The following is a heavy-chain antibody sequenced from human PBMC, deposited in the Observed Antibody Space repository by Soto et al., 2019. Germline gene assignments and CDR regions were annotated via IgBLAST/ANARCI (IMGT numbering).Heavy chain of an antibody. Sequence: GGSLRLSCASSGFTFSSYWMHWVRQAPGKGLMWVSRINSDGSSTTYADSVKGRFTISRDNAKNTLYLQMNSLRAEDTAVYYCARSGLGYCTGGSCYSVVDYWGQGTLVTVSS. CDR3: ARSGLGYCTGGSCYSVVDY. D-gene: IGHD2-15*01. V-gene: IGHV3-74*01. CDR1: GFTFSSYW. J-gene: IGHJ4*02. CDR2: INSDGSST.